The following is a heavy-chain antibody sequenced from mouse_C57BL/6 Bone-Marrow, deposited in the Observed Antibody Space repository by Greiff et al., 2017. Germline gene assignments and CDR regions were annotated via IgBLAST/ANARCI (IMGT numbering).Heavy chain of an antibody. Sequence: EVQGVESGGGLVKPGGSLKLSCAASGFTFSSYTMSWVRQTPEKRLAWVATISGGGGNTYYPDSVKGRFTISRDNAKNTLYLQMSSLRSEDTALYYCARRGLRLYYAMDYWGQGTSVTVSS. CDR2: ISGGGGNT. CDR1: GFTFSSYT. V-gene: IGHV5-9*01. D-gene: IGHD2-4*01. J-gene: IGHJ4*01. CDR3: ARRGLRLYYAMDY.